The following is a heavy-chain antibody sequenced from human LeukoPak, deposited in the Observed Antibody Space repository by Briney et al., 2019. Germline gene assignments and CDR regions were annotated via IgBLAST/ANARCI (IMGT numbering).Heavy chain of an antibody. D-gene: IGHD3-22*01. CDR1: GGSISSGGYS. Sequence: PSETLSLTCAVSGGSISSGGYSWSWIRQPPGKGLEWIGYIYHSGSTYYNPSLKSRVTISVDRSKNQFSLKLSSVTAADTAVYYCARGGYYDSRCDAFDIWGQGTMVAVSS. V-gene: IGHV4-30-2*01. CDR3: ARGGYYDSRCDAFDI. J-gene: IGHJ3*02. CDR2: IYHSGST.